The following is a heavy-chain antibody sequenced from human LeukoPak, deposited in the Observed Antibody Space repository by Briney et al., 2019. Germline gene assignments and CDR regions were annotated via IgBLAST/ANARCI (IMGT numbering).Heavy chain of an antibody. CDR2: IKQDGSEK. D-gene: IGHD3-22*01. V-gene: IGHV3-7*01. CDR3: ALPGASRRPYYDSSGYYYAYAFDI. J-gene: IGHJ3*02. CDR1: GFTFSSYW. Sequence: PGESLRLSCAASGFTFSSYWMSWVRQAPGKGLEWVANIKQDGSEKYYVESVKGRFTISRDNAKNSLYLQMNSLRAEDTAVYYCALPGASRRPYYDSSGYYYAYAFDIWGQGTMVTVSS.